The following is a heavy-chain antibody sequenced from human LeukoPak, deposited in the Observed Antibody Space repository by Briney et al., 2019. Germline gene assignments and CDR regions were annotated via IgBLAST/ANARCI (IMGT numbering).Heavy chain of an antibody. CDR1: GFTFSNAW. Sequence: GGSLRLSCAASGFTFSNAWMSWVRQAPGKGLEWVGRIKSKTDGGTTDYAAPVKGRFTISRDDSKNTLYLQMNSLKTEDTAVYYCTTRNYYDSSGSRTLGYFDYWGQGTLVTVSS. J-gene: IGHJ4*02. CDR2: IKSKTDGGTT. V-gene: IGHV3-15*01. CDR3: TTRNYYDSSGSRTLGYFDY. D-gene: IGHD3-22*01.